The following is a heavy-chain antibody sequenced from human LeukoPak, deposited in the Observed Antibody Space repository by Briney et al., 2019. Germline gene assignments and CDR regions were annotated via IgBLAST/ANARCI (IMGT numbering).Heavy chain of an antibody. CDR2: ISSSGSTI. CDR1: GFTFSDYY. CDR3: ARGRKAYSYGAYNWFDP. Sequence: GGSLRLPCAASGFTFSDYYMSWIRQAPGKGLEWVSYISSSGSTIYYADSVKGRFTISRDNAKNSLYLQMNSLRAEDTAVYYCARGRKAYSYGAYNWFDPWGQGTLVTVSS. D-gene: IGHD5-18*01. J-gene: IGHJ5*02. V-gene: IGHV3-11*01.